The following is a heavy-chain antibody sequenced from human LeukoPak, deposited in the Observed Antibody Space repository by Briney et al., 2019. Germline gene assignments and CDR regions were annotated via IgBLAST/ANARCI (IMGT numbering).Heavy chain of an antibody. J-gene: IGHJ6*03. Sequence: GGSLKLSCAASGFTFSVSAMHWVRQASGKGLEWVGRIRSKANSYATAYAASVKGRFTISRDDSKNTAYLQMNSLKTEDTAVYYCTGIAATNYYYYYMDVWGKGTTVTVSS. CDR2: IRSKANSYAT. CDR1: GFTFSVSA. CDR3: TGIAATNYYYYYMDV. D-gene: IGHD6-13*01. V-gene: IGHV3-73*01.